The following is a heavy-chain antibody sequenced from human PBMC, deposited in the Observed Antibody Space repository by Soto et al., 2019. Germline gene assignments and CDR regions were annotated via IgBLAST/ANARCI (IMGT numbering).Heavy chain of an antibody. CDR2: ISYDGSNK. V-gene: IGHV3-30*18. Sequence: QVQLVESGGGVVQPGRSLRLSCAASGFTFSSYGMHWVRQAPGKGLEWVAVISYDGSNKYYADSVKGRFTISRDNSKNTLYLQMNSLRAEDRAVYYRAKEGSGYFGYFDYWGQGTLVTVSS. CDR1: GFTFSSYG. CDR3: AKEGSGYFGYFDY. J-gene: IGHJ4*02. D-gene: IGHD3-22*01.